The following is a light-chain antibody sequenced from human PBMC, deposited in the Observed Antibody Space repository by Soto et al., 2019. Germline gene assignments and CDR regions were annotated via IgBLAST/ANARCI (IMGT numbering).Light chain of an antibody. CDR3: QQYNNWPPVT. Sequence: TQSPGTLSLSPGERATLSCRASQSVSSNLAWYQQKPGQAPRLLIYGPSTRATGIPARFSGGGSGTEFTLTISSLQYEDFAVYYCQQYNNWPPVTFGQGTKVDIK. CDR1: QSVSSN. J-gene: IGKJ1*01. CDR2: GPS. V-gene: IGKV3-15*01.